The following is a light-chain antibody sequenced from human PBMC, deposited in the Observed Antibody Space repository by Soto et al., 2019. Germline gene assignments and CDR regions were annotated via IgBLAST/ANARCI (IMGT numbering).Light chain of an antibody. J-gene: IGKJ2*01. Sequence: EIVLTQSPGTLSLSPGERATLSCRASQSVSSSYLAWYQQKPGQAPRLLIFGASSRDTGIPDRFSGSGSGTDFTLTISRLEPEDFAVYYCQHYGSSPRTTFGQGTKLELK. V-gene: IGKV3-20*01. CDR3: QHYGSSPRTT. CDR2: GAS. CDR1: QSVSSSY.